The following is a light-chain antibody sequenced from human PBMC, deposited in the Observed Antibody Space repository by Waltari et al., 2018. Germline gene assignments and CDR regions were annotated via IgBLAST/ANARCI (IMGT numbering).Light chain of an antibody. V-gene: IGKV3-20*01. J-gene: IGKJ1*01. Sequence: EIVLTQSQGTLSLSPGERATLSCRASQSLRIYLAWYQQKPGQAPRLLIYHASTRATGIPDRFSGSGSGTDFSLTISRLEPEDFAVYYCQHYESLPVTFGQGTKVEIK. CDR2: HAS. CDR1: QSLRIY. CDR3: QHYESLPVT.